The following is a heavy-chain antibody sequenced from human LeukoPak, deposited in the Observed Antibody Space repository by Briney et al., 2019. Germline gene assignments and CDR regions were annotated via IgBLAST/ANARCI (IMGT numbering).Heavy chain of an antibody. D-gene: IGHD3-10*01. CDR3: ARGVMVRGVIITTYFDY. CDR1: GYGFSSYW. V-gene: IGHV5-51*01. J-gene: IGHJ4*02. CDR2: ICPGDSDT. Sequence: GESLKISCKGSGYGFSSYWIGWVRQMPGKGLEYMGIICPGDSDTRYSPSFQGQVTISADKSISTAYLQWSSLKASDTAMYYCARGVMVRGVIITTYFDYWGQGTLVTVSS.